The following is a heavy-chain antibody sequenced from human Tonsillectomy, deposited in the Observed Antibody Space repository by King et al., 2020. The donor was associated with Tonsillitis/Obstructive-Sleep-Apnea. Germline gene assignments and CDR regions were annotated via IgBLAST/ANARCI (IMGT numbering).Heavy chain of an antibody. CDR2: IYYSGST. V-gene: IGHV4-59*08. CDR1: GGSIRSYY. CDR3: AGTNTNSSSTFDY. D-gene: IGHD6-6*01. J-gene: IGHJ4*02. Sequence: QLQESGPGLVKPSETLSLTCSVSGGSIRSYYWSWSRQPPGKGLEWIGYIYYSGSTNYNPSLKSRVTISVDTSKNQFSLKLSSVTAADTAVYYCAGTNTNSSSTFDYWGQGTLLPVPS.